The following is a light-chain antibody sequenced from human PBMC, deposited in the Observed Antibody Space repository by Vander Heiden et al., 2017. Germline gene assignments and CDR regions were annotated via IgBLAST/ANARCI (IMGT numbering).Light chain of an antibody. CDR1: QSISSW. CDR3: QQYNRST. CDR2: KAS. V-gene: IGKV1-5*03. Sequence: DIQMTQSPSTLSASVGDRVTIPCRASQSISSWLAWYQQKPGKAPKLLIYKASSLERGGPSRFSGSGSGTEFTLTSSSLQPDDFATYYCQQYNRSTFGQGTKVEIK. J-gene: IGKJ1*01.